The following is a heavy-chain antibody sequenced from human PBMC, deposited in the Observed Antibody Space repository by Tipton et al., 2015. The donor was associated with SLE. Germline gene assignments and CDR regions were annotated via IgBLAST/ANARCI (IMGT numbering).Heavy chain of an antibody. CDR2: INHRGST. CDR3: ARAWRTFDY. CDR1: GGSFSVHY. V-gene: IGHV4-34*01. J-gene: IGHJ4*02. Sequence: TLSLTCAVYGGSFSVHYWSWSWIRQPPGKGVEWIGEINHRGSTNYNPSLMSRVTMSVDTSKNQFSLNLRSLTAADPAVYYCARAWRTFDYWGQGTLVTVSS. D-gene: IGHD1-7*01.